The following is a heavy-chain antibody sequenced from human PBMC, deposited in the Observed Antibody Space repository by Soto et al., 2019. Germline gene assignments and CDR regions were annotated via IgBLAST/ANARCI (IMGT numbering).Heavy chain of an antibody. D-gene: IGHD4-17*01. V-gene: IGHV3-15*01. CDR1: GFTFSNAW. CDR3: TTLTTVTTDAFDI. CDR2: IKSKTDGGTT. Sequence: GGSLRLSCAASGFTFSNAWMSWVRQAPGKGLEWVGRIKSKTDGGTTDYAAPVKGRFTISRDDSKNTRYLQMNSLKTEDTAVYYCTTLTTVTTDAFDIWGQGTMVTVSS. J-gene: IGHJ3*02.